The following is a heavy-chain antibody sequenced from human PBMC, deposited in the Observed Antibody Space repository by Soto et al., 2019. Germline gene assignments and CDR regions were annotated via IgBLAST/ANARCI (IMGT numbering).Heavy chain of an antibody. Sequence: QVQLVQSGAEVKKPGSSVKVSCKASGGTFSSYTISWVRQAPGQGLEWMGRIIPILGIANYAQKFQGRVTITADKSTSTAYMELSRLRSEDTAVYYCARTYDFWSGYEGPFGYWGQGTLVTVSS. CDR3: ARTYDFWSGYEGPFGY. CDR1: GGTFSSYT. V-gene: IGHV1-69*02. J-gene: IGHJ4*02. D-gene: IGHD3-3*01. CDR2: IIPILGIA.